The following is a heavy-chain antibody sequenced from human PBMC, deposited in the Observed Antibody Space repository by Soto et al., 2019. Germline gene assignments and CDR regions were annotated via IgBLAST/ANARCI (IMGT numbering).Heavy chain of an antibody. CDR2: INAGNGNT. Sequence: ASVKVSCKASGFTFTGYAIHWVRQAPGQRLEWMGWINAGNGNTKYSQKFQGRVTITRDTSASTAYMELSSLRSEDTAVYYCARGPGGPDGPGDYWGQGTLVTVSS. CDR1: GFTFTGYA. V-gene: IGHV1-3*01. J-gene: IGHJ4*02. D-gene: IGHD2-15*01. CDR3: ARGPGGPDGPGDY.